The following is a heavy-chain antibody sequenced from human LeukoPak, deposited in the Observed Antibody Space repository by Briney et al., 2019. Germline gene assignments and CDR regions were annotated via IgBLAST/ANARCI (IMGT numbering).Heavy chain of an antibody. CDR1: GFTFSSYA. D-gene: IGHD2-15*01. V-gene: IGHV3-30-3*01. CDR3: ARDVEYCSGGSCYSGQFDY. CDR2: ISYDGSNK. J-gene: IGHJ4*02. Sequence: GRSLRLSCAASGFTFSSYAMHWVRQAPGKGLEWVAVISYDGSNKYYADSVKGRFTISRDNSKNTLYLQMNSLRAEDTAVYYCARDVEYCSGGSCYSGQFDYWAREPWSPSPQ.